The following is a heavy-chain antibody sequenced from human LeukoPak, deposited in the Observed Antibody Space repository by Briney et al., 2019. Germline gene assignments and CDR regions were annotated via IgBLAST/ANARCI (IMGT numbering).Heavy chain of an antibody. D-gene: IGHD3-3*01. J-gene: IGHJ4*02. CDR1: GFTFSSYA. V-gene: IGHV3-23*01. CDR3: AKVARSGPLRFLDRYYFDY. CDR2: ISGSSGST. Sequence: GGSLRLSCAASGFTFSSYAMSWVRQAPGKGLEWVSAISGSSGSTYYADSVKGRFTISRDNSKNTPYLQMNSLRAEDTAVYYCAKVARSGPLRFLDRYYFDYWGQGTLVTVSS.